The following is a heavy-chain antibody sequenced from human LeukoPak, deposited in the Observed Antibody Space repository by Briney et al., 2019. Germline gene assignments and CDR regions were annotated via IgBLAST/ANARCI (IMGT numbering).Heavy chain of an antibody. J-gene: IGHJ5*02. D-gene: IGHD3-10*01. CDR2: INQDGSKK. CDR3: ARGGHRRYYYTSGSAFDP. CDR1: GFTFSTYW. V-gene: IGHV3-7*03. Sequence: GGSLRLSWEASGFTFSTYWMIWVRQAPGKGLEWVANINQDGSKKYYVDSIKGRFTISRDNAKNSLYLQMNSLRAEDTAVYYCARGGHRRYYYTSGSAFDPWGQGTLVTVSS.